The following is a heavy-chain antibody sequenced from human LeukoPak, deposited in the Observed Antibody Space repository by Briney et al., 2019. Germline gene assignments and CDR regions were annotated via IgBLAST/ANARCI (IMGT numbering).Heavy chain of an antibody. CDR1: GGSFSGYY. CDR3: ARGGDSATYDSSGYPLIFDY. Sequence: PSETLSLTCAVYGGSFSGYYWSWIRQPPGKGLEWIGEINHSGSTNYNPSLKSRVTISVDTSKNQFSLKLSSVTAADTAVYYCARGGDSATYDSSGYPLIFDYWGQGTLVTVSS. J-gene: IGHJ4*02. D-gene: IGHD3-22*01. V-gene: IGHV4-34*01. CDR2: INHSGST.